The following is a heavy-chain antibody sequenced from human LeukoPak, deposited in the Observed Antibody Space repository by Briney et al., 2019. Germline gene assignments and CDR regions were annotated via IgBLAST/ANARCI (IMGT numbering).Heavy chain of an antibody. V-gene: IGHV3-11*04. J-gene: IGHJ4*02. Sequence: GGSLRLSCAASGFTFSDYYMSWIRQAPGKGLEWVSYISSSGSTIYYADSVKGRFTISRDNAKNSLYLQMNSLRAEDTAMYYCATKKEEGYYFDFWGQGTLVTVSS. CDR2: ISSSGSTI. CDR1: GFTFSDYY. CDR3: ATKKEEGYYFDF.